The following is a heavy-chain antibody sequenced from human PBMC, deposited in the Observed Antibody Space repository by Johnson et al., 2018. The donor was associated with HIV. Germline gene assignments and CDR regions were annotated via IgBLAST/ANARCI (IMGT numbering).Heavy chain of an antibody. CDR3: ARDRITYYDFWSGSGGAFDI. J-gene: IGHJ3*02. V-gene: IGHV3-11*04. D-gene: IGHD3-3*01. Sequence: QVQVVESGGGLVKPGGSLRVSCAASGFSFSDYYMSWIRQAPGKGLEWVSYISNSASAIYYADSVKGRFTISRDNSTNTLYLQVDSLRPEDTAIYYCARDRITYYDFWSGSGGAFDIWGQGTMVTVSS. CDR2: ISNSASAI. CDR1: GFSFSDYY.